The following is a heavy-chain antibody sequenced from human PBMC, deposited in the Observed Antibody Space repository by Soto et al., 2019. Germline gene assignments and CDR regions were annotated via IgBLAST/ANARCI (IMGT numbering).Heavy chain of an antibody. D-gene: IGHD3-22*01. Sequence: XSVKVSCKVSGYTLTELSMHWVRQAPGKGLEWMGGFDPEDGETIYAQKFQGRVTMTEDTSTDTAYMELSSLRSEDTAVYYFATALDYYDSSGYLDYWGQGTLVTGSS. CDR1: GYTLTELS. CDR2: FDPEDGET. J-gene: IGHJ4*02. V-gene: IGHV1-24*01. CDR3: ATALDYYDSSGYLDY.